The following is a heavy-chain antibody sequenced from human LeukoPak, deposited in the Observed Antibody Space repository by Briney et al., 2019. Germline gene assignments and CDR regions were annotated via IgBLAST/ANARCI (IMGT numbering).Heavy chain of an antibody. Sequence: SETLSLTCTVSGGSISSYYWSWIRQPPGKGMEWIGFIYYSGSTNYNPSLKSRVTISVDTSKNQFSLRLRSVTAADTAVYYCAGGVALGYWGQGTLVTVSS. D-gene: IGHD2-15*01. CDR3: AGGVALGY. CDR1: GGSISSYY. J-gene: IGHJ4*02. CDR2: IYYSGST. V-gene: IGHV4-59*08.